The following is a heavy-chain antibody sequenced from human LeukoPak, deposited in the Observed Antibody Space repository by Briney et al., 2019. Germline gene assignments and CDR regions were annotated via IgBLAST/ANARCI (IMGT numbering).Heavy chain of an antibody. D-gene: IGHD4-11*01. J-gene: IGHJ4*02. CDR1: GFTFSTYW. V-gene: IGHV3-74*01. CDR3: ARDRAYTQDY. Sequence: GGSLRLSCAASGFTFSTYWMHWVRQAPGKGLVWVSHIKSDGISTTYADSVKGRFTISRDNAKNTPYLQMNSLRAEDTAVYYCARDRAYTQDYWGQGTLVTVSS. CDR2: IKSDGIST.